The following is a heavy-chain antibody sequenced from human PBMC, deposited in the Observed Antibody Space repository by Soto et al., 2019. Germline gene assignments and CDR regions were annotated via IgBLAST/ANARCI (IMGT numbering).Heavy chain of an antibody. J-gene: IGHJ4*02. D-gene: IGHD6-13*01. CDR3: ARDLGQQLFDY. V-gene: IGHV1-18*01. CDR2: ISAYNGNK. Sequence: QVQLVQSGAEVKKPGASVKVSCKASGYTFTSYGISWVRQAPAQGLEWMGWISAYNGNKKYAQKLQGRVSMTTDTSTSTAYMELRRLRSDDTAVYYFARDLGQQLFDYWGQGPLVTVSS. CDR1: GYTFTSYG.